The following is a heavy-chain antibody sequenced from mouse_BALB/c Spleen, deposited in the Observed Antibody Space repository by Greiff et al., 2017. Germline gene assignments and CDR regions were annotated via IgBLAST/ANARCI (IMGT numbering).Heavy chain of an antibody. J-gene: IGHJ2*01. CDR3: AREAETGDY. V-gene: IGHV1-82*01. D-gene: IGHD4-1*01. CDR2: IYPGDGDT. Sequence: VKLQESGPELVKPGASVKISCKASGYAFSSSWMNWVKQRPGQGLEWIGRIYPGDGDTNYNGKFKGKATLTADKSSSTAYMQLSSLTSVDSAVYFCAREAETGDYWGQGTTLTVSS. CDR1: GYAFSSSW.